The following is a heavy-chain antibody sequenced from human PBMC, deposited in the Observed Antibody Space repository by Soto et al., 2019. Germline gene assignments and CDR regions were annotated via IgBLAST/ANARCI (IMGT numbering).Heavy chain of an antibody. V-gene: IGHV3-21*01. J-gene: IGHJ4*02. CDR3: ARDCRSTSCYGGHVHY. Sequence: EVQLVESGGGLVKPGGSLRLSCAASGFTFSNYGMNWVRQAPGKGLEWVSSISSSGNYMYYADSVKGRFTISRDNAKXXLYLQMNSLRAEDTAVYYCARDCRSTSCYGGHVHYWGQGTLVTVSS. CDR2: ISSSGNYM. CDR1: GFTFSNYG. D-gene: IGHD2-2*01.